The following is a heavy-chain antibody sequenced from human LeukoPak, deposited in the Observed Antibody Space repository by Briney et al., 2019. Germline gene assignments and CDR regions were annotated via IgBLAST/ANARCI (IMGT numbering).Heavy chain of an antibody. V-gene: IGHV3-48*02. CDR3: VRDPDALDY. CDR2: IRSSGSPI. CDR1: GFTFSSHS. J-gene: IGHJ4*02. Sequence: SGGSLRLSCAASGFTFSSHSMNWVRQAPGKGLDWVAYIRSSGSPIYYADSVKGRFTISRDNAKNSLYLQMNSLRDEDTAVYYCVRDPDALDYWGQGTLVTVST.